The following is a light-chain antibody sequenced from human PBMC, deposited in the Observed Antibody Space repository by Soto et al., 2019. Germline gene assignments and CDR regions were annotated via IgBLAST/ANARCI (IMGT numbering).Light chain of an antibody. J-gene: IGKJ1*01. Sequence: IQLTQSPSSLSASVGDRVTITCRASQGIARSLNWYQQRPGEAPKLLVYGASNLHTAVPPRFSGSGSGTDYTLPISGLQPEDLGTYYCLQSYTTPRTFGQGTTVEIK. CDR2: GAS. V-gene: IGKV1-39*01. CDR3: LQSYTTPRT. CDR1: QGIARS.